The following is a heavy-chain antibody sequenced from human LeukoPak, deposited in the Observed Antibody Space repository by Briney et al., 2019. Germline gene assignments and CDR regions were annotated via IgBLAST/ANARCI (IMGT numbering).Heavy chain of an antibody. CDR3: ARAPRNSSTMLDY. CDR1: GYTFTSYW. V-gene: IGHV1-46*01. CDR2: INPDGGST. J-gene: IGHJ4*02. Sequence: ASVKVSCKGSGYTFTSYWIQWMRQAPGQGLEWMGLINPDGGSTAYAHRFQGRVTMTRDTSTSTVYMDLSSLRSEDTAMYYCARAPRNSSTMLDYWGQGTLVTVSS. D-gene: IGHD6-13*01.